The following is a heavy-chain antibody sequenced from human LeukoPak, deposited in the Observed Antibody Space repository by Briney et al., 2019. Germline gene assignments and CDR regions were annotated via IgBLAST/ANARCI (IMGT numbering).Heavy chain of an antibody. V-gene: IGHV3-74*01. CDR2: INSDGIST. CDR3: ARDPDRSGWSTFEY. Sequence: GGSVRLSCAASGFNFNNYAISWVRQAPGEGLVWVSRINSDGISTTYADSVKGRFTISRDNAKNTLYLQMNSLRAEDTAVYYCARDPDRSGWSTFEYWGQGTLVTVSS. CDR1: GFNFNNYA. J-gene: IGHJ4*02. D-gene: IGHD6-19*01.